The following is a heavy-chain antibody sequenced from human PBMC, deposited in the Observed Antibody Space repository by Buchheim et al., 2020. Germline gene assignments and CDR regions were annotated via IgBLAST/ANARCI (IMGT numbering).Heavy chain of an antibody. V-gene: IGHV3-11*06. D-gene: IGHD3-9*01. J-gene: IGHJ4*02. Sequence: QVQLVESGGALVKPGGSLRLSCAASGFTFSDYYMSWIRQAPGKGLEWVSYISSSSTFTNYVDSVKGRFTISRDNAKSSLYLQMNSLRAEDTAVYYCARGKPYYDILTGYSASPFDYWGQGTL. CDR2: ISSSSTFT. CDR3: ARGKPYYDILTGYSASPFDY. CDR1: GFTFSDYY.